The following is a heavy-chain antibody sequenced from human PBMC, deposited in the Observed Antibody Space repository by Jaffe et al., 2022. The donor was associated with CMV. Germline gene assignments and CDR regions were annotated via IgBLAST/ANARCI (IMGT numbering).Heavy chain of an antibody. CDR2: INHSGST. J-gene: IGHJ6*02. V-gene: IGHV4-34*01. D-gene: IGHD3-10*01. CDR3: ARGKGGLFRGFRVDV. CDR1: GGSFSGYY. Sequence: QVQLQQWGAGLLKPSETLSLTCAVYGGSFSGYYWSWIRQPPGKGLEWIGEINHSGSTNYNPSLKSRVTISVDTSKNQFSLKLSSVTAADTAVYYCARGKGGLFRGFRVDVWGQGTTVTVSS.